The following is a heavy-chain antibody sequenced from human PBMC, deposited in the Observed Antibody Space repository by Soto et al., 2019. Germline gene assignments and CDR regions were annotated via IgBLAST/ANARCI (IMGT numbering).Heavy chain of an antibody. V-gene: IGHV1-8*01. J-gene: IGHJ5*02. CDR3: ARGKVQYGWFDP. D-gene: IGHD3-10*01. Sequence: QVQLVQSGAEVKKPGASVKVSCKASGYTFTSYDINWVRQATGQGVEWMGWMNPNSGNTGYAQKFQGRVTMTRNTAISTAYMELSRLRSEDSAVYYCARGKVQYGWFDPLGQGTLVTVSS. CDR1: GYTFTSYD. CDR2: MNPNSGNT.